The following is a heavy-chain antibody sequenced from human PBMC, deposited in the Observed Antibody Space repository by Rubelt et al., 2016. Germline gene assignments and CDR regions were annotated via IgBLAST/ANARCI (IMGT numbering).Heavy chain of an antibody. CDR3: ARAWSVGATPLGAFDI. J-gene: IGHJ3*02. D-gene: IGHD1-26*01. CDR1: GGSISNYY. Sequence: QVQLQESGPGLVKPSETLSLTCTVSGGSISNYYWSWIRQPPGKGLEWIGYIYNSGNTNYNPSLKSRVTISVDTSKNQFSLKLSSVTAADTAVYYCARAWSVGATPLGAFDIWGQGTMVTVSS. V-gene: IGHV4-59*01. CDR2: IYNSGNT.